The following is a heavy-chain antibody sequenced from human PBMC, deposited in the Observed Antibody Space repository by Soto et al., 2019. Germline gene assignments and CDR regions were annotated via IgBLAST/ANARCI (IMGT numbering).Heavy chain of an antibody. V-gene: IGHV2-5*02. Sequence: QITLKESGPTLVKPTQTRTLTCTFSGFSLSTSGVGVGWIRQPPGKALEWLALIYWDDDKRYSPSLKSRLTNTKDTSKNQVVHTMTNMDPVDTATYCCACPGWFGELPWGQGNPVNVSS. D-gene: IGHD3-10*01. CDR2: IYWDDDK. CDR3: ACPGWFGELP. CDR1: GFSLSTSGVG. J-gene: IGHJ5*02.